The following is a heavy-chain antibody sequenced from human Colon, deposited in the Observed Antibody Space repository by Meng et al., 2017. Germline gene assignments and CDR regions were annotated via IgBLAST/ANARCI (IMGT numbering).Heavy chain of an antibody. CDR3: ARMDCSGGSCSPYYYYYGMGV. CDR2: IIPILGIA. V-gene: IGHV1-69*02. J-gene: IGHJ6*02. Sequence: SVKVSCKASGGTFSSYTISWVRQAPGQGLEWMGRIIPILGIANYAQKFQGRVTITADKSTSTAYMELSSLRSEDTAVYYCARMDCSGGSCSPYYYYYGMGVWGQGTTGTVSS. CDR1: GGTFSSYT. D-gene: IGHD2-15*01.